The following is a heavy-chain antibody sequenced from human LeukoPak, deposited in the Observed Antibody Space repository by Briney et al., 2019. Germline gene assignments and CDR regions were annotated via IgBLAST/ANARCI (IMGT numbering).Heavy chain of an antibody. CDR1: GGTFGSYA. D-gene: IGHD5-24*01. V-gene: IGHV1-69*05. Sequence: GASVKVSCKASGGTFGSYAISWVRQAPGQGLEWMGGIIPIFGTANYAQKFQGRVTITTDESTSTAYMELSSLRSEDTAVYYCARESGDGYNSYFDYWGQGTLVTVSS. J-gene: IGHJ4*02. CDR3: ARESGDGYNSYFDY. CDR2: IIPIFGTA.